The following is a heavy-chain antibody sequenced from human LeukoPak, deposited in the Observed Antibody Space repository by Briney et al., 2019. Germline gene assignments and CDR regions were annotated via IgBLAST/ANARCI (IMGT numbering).Heavy chain of an antibody. CDR1: GFTFSSYA. CDR2: MSGSGVSP. V-gene: IGHV3-23*01. CDR3: AKANSPYCYDSSGYSTFDY. J-gene: IGHJ4*02. Sequence: GGSLRLSCAASGFTFSSYAMNWVRQAPGKGLEWVSGMSGSGVSPYYADSVKGRFTMSRDNSKNTLYLQMNSLRAEDTAVYYCAKANSPYCYDSSGYSTFDYWGQGTLVTVSS. D-gene: IGHD3-22*01.